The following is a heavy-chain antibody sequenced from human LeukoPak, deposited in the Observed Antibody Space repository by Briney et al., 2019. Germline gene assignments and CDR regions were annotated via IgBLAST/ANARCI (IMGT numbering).Heavy chain of an antibody. V-gene: IGHV3-9*01. CDR2: ISWNSGSI. Sequence: SLRLSCAASGFTFDDYAMHWVRQAPGKGLEWVSGISWNSGSIGYADSAKGRFTISRDNSKNTLYLQMNSLRAEDTAVYYCAKEIIYGDSRSPWGQGTLVTVSS. D-gene: IGHD4-17*01. CDR1: GFTFDDYA. J-gene: IGHJ5*02. CDR3: AKEIIYGDSRSP.